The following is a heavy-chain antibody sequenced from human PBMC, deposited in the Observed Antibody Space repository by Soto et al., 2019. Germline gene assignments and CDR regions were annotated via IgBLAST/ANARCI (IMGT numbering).Heavy chain of an antibody. CDR1: GFTFTNYV. D-gene: IGHD2-21*02. J-gene: IGHJ6*02. Sequence: PGGSLRLSCAASGFTFTNYVMHWVRQAPGRGLEWVAVISYDGGNKYYADSVKGRFTISRDNSKNTLYLQMNSLRAEDTAVYYCARGLMVTGYYYFGMDVWGLGTTVTVSS. V-gene: IGHV3-30-3*01. CDR2: ISYDGGNK. CDR3: ARGLMVTGYYYFGMDV.